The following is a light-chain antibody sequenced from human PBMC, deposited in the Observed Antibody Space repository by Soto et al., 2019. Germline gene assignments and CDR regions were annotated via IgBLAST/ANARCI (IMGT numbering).Light chain of an antibody. J-gene: IGLJ1*01. CDR3: AAWDDSLSGHYA. CDR1: SSNIGSNY. Sequence: QSVLTQPPSASGTPGQRVTISCSGSSSNIGSNYVYWYQQLPGTAPKLLIYRNNQRPSGVPDRFSGSKSGTSASLAISGLRSEDEADYYCAAWDDSLSGHYAFGTGTNVTVL. CDR2: RNN. V-gene: IGLV1-47*01.